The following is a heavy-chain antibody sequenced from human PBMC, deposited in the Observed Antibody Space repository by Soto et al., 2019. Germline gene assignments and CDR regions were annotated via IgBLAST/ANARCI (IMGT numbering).Heavy chain of an antibody. CDR1: GYTFTGYY. CDR3: ARHSGYDYVFDY. D-gene: IGHD5-12*01. Sequence: QVQLVQSGAEVKKPGASVKVSCKASGYTFTGYYIHWVRQAPGQGLEWMGWINPNSGDTHYAQKFQGRVTMTRDTSTSTAYMELSSLRFDDTAVYYCARHSGYDYVFDYWGQGTLVTVSS. CDR2: INPNSGDT. J-gene: IGHJ4*02. V-gene: IGHV1-2*02.